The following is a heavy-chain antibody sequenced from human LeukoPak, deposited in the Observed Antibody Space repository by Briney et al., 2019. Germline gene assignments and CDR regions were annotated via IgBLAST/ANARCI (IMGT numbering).Heavy chain of an antibody. D-gene: IGHD3-10*01. Sequence: ASVKVSCKASGYTFTGYYMHWVRQAPGQGLEWMGWINPNSGGTNYAQKFQGRVTMTRDTSISTAYMELSRLRSDDTAVYYCARGWLTYYYGSGSHCFDYWGQGTLVTVSS. CDR3: ARGWLTYYYGSGSHCFDY. V-gene: IGHV1-2*02. CDR2: INPNSGGT. CDR1: GYTFTGYY. J-gene: IGHJ4*02.